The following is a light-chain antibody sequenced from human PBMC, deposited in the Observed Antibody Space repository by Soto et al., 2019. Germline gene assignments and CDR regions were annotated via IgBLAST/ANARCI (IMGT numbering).Light chain of an antibody. CDR3: QQYNNWPPIT. CDR2: GAS. Sequence: EIVMTQSPATLSVSPWERATLSCMASQGIGSTLAWYQQKPGQAPRLLIYGASTRATGIPARFSGSGSGTEFTLTISSLQSEDFAVYYCQQYNNWPPITFGQGTRLEIK. J-gene: IGKJ5*01. V-gene: IGKV3-15*01. CDR1: QGIGST.